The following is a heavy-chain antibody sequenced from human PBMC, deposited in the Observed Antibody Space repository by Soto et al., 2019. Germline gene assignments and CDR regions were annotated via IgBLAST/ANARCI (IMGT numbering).Heavy chain of an antibody. CDR2: ISYDGSNK. Sequence: GGSLRLSCAASGFTFTSYGIHWVRQAPGKGLEWVAVISYDGSNKYYADSVKGRFTISRDNSKNTLYLQMNSLRAEDTAVYYCARAQKYSRTLNYWGHGTLVTFS. CDR1: GFTFTSYG. V-gene: IGHV3-30*03. CDR3: ARAQKYSRTLNY. D-gene: IGHD6-6*01. J-gene: IGHJ4*01.